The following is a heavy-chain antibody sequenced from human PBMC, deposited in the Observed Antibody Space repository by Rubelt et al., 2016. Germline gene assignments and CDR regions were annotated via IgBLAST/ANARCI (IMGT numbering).Heavy chain of an antibody. CDR3: ARQYKGMVRGVY. D-gene: IGHD3-10*01. CDR1: GGSISSSSYY. Sequence: QLQLQESGPGLVKPSETLSLTCTVSGGSISSSSYYWGWIRQPPGKGLEWIGSIYYSGSTYYNPSLNSLVTISVDTSKNQFSLKLSSVTAADTAVYYCARQYKGMVRGVYWGQGTLVTVSS. CDR2: IYYSGST. V-gene: IGHV4-39*01. J-gene: IGHJ4*02.